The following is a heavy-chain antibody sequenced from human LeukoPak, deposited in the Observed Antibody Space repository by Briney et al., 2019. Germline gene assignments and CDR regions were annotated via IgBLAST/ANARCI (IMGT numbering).Heavy chain of an antibody. Sequence: GGPLRLSCAASGFTFSSYAMSWVRQAPGKGLEWVSAISGSGGSTYYADSVKGRFTISRDNSKNMLYLQMNSLRAEDTAVYYCAKSFSAGYPYYFDYWGQGTLVTVSS. CDR1: GFTFSSYA. D-gene: IGHD3-9*01. V-gene: IGHV3-23*01. CDR2: ISGSGGST. J-gene: IGHJ4*02. CDR3: AKSFSAGYPYYFDY.